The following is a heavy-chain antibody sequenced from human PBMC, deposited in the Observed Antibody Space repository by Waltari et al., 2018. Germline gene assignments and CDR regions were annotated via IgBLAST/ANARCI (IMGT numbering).Heavy chain of an antibody. J-gene: IGHJ3*02. Sequence: QVQLVQSGAEVKKPGASVKVSCKASGYTFTSYAMHWVRQAPGQRLEWMGWINAGNGNTKYSQKFQGRVTITRDTSASTAYMELSSLRSEDTAVYYFAAGPGELNAFDIWGQGTMVIVSS. CDR2: INAGNGNT. D-gene: IGHD3-10*01. CDR3: AAGPGELNAFDI. CDR1: GYTFTSYA. V-gene: IGHV1-3*01.